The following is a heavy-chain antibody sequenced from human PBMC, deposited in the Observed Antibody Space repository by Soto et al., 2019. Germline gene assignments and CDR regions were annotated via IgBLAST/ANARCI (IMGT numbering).Heavy chain of an antibody. D-gene: IGHD6-19*01. CDR3: AKESSSGWSPFDS. Sequence: ASVKVSCKASGYTFTGYYLHWVRQAPGQGLEWMGWIKPNSGGTNYAQKFQGRVTLTRDTSITTAYMEVSSLRSDDTAVYFCAKESSSGWSPFDSWGQGTLVTVSS. J-gene: IGHJ4*02. CDR1: GYTFTGYY. V-gene: IGHV1-2*02. CDR2: IKPNSGGT.